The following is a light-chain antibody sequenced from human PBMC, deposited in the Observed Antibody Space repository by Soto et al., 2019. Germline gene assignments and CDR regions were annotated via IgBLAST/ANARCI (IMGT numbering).Light chain of an antibody. Sequence: VMTQTPLSSPVTLGQPASISCRSSHSLVHSYGSTALSWLQQRPGQPPRLLSYKMSNRFSGVPVRVSGSGAGRDFTLKISRVEAEDVGVYYCMQTTRFPYPFGQGTKLEI. CDR1: HSLVHSYGSTA. CDR2: KMS. CDR3: MQTTRFPYP. V-gene: IGKV2-24*01. J-gene: IGKJ2*01.